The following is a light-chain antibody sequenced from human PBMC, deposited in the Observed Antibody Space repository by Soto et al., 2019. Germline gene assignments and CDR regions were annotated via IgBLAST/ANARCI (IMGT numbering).Light chain of an antibody. CDR3: QTWGTGILV. CDR1: RGHSSYA. Sequence: QPVLTQSPSASASLGASVKLTCTLSRGHSSYAIAWHQQQPEKGPRYLMKLNSDGSHSKGDGIPDRFSGSSSGAERYLTISSLQSEDEADYYCQTWGTGILVFGGGTQLTVL. J-gene: IGLJ2*01. V-gene: IGLV4-69*01. CDR2: LNSDGSH.